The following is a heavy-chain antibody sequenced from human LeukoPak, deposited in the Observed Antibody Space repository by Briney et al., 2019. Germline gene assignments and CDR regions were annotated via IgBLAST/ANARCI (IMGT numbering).Heavy chain of an antibody. CDR1: GYTFTGYY. CDR3: ARARGLRYFDWGDYFDY. CDR2: INPNSGGT. V-gene: IGHV1-2*06. Sequence: ASVKVSCKASGYTFTGYYMHWVRQAPGQGLEWRGRINPNSGGTNYAQKFQGRVTMTRDTSISTAYMELSRLRSDDTAVYYCARARGLRYFDWGDYFDYWGQGTLVTASS. J-gene: IGHJ4*02. D-gene: IGHD3-9*01.